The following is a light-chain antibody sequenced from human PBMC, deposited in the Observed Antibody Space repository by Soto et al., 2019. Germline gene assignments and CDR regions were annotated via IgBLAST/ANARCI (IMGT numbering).Light chain of an antibody. Sequence: QSVLTQPTSVSGSPGQSITISCTGTSSDVGGYDFVSWFQQEPGKAPKLMIYDVNYRPSGISPRFSGSKSGNTASLTISGLQPEDEADYYCCSYAGRSAPYVFGPGTKLTV. V-gene: IGLV2-14*01. CDR3: CSYAGRSAPYV. CDR2: DVN. CDR1: SSDVGGYDF. J-gene: IGLJ1*01.